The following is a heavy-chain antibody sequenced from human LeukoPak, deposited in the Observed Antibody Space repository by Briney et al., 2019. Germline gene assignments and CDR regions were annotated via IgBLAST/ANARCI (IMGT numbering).Heavy chain of an antibody. CDR1: GYTFTGYY. J-gene: IGHJ6*02. CDR2: IIPIFGTA. D-gene: IGHD2-2*01. Sequence: ASVKVSCKASGYTFTGYYMHWVRQAPGQGLEWMGGIIPIFGTANYAQKFQGRVTITADESTSTAYMELSSLRSEDTAVYYCAGRGRAPRPGYYGMDVWGQGTTVTVSS. V-gene: IGHV1-69*13. CDR3: AGRGRAPRPGYYGMDV.